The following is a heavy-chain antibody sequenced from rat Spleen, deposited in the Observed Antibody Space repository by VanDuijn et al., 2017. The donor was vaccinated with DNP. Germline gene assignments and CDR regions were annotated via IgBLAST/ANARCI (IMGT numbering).Heavy chain of an antibody. J-gene: IGHJ4*01. Sequence: VQLVESGGDLVQPGRSLKLSCVASGFTFNNYWMTWIRQVPGKGLEWVASISTGGGNTYYRDSVKGRFTISRDNAKSTLYLQMDSLRSEETATYYCARVQLGYYALDAWGQGTSVTVSS. CDR2: ISTGGGNT. CDR3: ARVQLGYYALDA. CDR1: GFTFNNYW. V-gene: IGHV5-31*01. D-gene: IGHD5-1*01.